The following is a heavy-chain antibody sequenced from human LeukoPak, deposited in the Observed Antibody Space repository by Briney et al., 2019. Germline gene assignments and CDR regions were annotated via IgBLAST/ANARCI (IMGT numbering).Heavy chain of an antibody. V-gene: IGHV3-72*01. CDR2: IRNKANSYTT. Sequence: GGSLRLSCSALGLTLSDHYMDWVRQAPGKGLEWVGRIRNKANSYTTEYAASVKGRFTISRDDSKNSLYLQMNSLKTEDTAVYYCATNVDSSADWGQGTLVTVSS. D-gene: IGHD6-6*01. CDR3: ATNVDSSAD. J-gene: IGHJ4*02. CDR1: GLTLSDHY.